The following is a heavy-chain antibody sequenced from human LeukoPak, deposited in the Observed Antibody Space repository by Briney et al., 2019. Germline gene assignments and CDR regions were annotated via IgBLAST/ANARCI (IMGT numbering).Heavy chain of an antibody. CDR2: IYYSGST. CDR3: ARQQTYYYGSGRKRGFDY. V-gene: IGHV4-39*01. J-gene: IGHJ4*02. CDR1: GGSISSSSYY. Sequence: SQTLSLTCTVSGGSISSSSYYWGWIRQPPGKGLEWIGSIYYSGSTYYNPSLKSRVTISVDTSKNQFSLKLSSVTAADTAVYYCARQQTYYYGSGRKRGFDYWGQGTLVTVSS. D-gene: IGHD3-10*01.